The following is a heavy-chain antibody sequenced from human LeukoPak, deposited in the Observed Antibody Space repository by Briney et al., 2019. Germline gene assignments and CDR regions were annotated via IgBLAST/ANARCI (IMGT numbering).Heavy chain of an antibody. D-gene: IGHD3-9*01. CDR1: GFTFSSYS. V-gene: IGHV3-21*01. Sequence: PGGSLRLSCAASGFTFSSYSMNWVRQAPGKGLEWVSSISSSSSYIYYADSVKGRFTISRDNAKNSLYLQINSLRAEDTAVYYCARAEYDILTGSYFDYWGQGTLVTVSS. J-gene: IGHJ4*02. CDR3: ARAEYDILTGSYFDY. CDR2: ISSSSSYI.